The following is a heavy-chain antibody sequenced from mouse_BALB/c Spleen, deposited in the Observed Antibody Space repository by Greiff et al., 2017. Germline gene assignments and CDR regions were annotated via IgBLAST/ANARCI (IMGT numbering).Heavy chain of an antibody. V-gene: IGHV1S137*01. D-gene: IGHD2-4*01. Sequence: VQLQQSGAELVRPGVSVKISCKGSGYTFTDYAMHWVKQSHAKSLEWIGVISTYYGDASYNQKFKGKATITVDKSSSTAYMELARLTSEDSAIYYCARGNYDYDVAYWGQGTLVTVSA. CDR1: GYTFTDYA. CDR2: ISTYYGDA. J-gene: IGHJ3*01. CDR3: ARGNYDYDVAY.